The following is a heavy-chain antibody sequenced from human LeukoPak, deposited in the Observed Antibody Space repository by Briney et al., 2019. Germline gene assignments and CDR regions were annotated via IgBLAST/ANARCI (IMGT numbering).Heavy chain of an antibody. V-gene: IGHV1-18*01. CDR3: ATDQRNYVFRN. Sequence: ASVKVSCKASGYTFTSYGISWVRQAPGQGLEWMGWISAYNGNTNYAQKLQGRVTMTEDTSTDTAYMELSSLRSEDTAVYYCATDQRNYVFRNWGQGTLVTVSS. CDR1: GYTFTSYG. CDR2: ISAYNGNT. D-gene: IGHD4-11*01. J-gene: IGHJ4*02.